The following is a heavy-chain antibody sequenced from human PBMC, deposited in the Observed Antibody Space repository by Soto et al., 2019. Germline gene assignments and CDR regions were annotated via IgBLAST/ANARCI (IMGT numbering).Heavy chain of an antibody. D-gene: IGHD3-10*01. CDR2: ISAYNGNT. J-gene: IGHJ4*02. V-gene: IGHV1-18*01. Sequence: ASVKVSCKASGYTFTSYGISWVRQAPGQGLEWMGWISAYNGNTNYAQKLQGRVTMTTDTSTSTAYMELRSLRSDDTAVYYCARASGTGSYPYYFDYWGQGTLVTVSS. CDR1: GYTFTSYG. CDR3: ARASGTGSYPYYFDY.